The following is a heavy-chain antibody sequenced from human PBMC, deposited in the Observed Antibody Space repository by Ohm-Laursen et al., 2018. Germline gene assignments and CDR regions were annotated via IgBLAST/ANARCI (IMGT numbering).Heavy chain of an antibody. Sequence: SLRLSCTASGFTFDDYAMHWVRQAPGKGLVWVSRINSDGSDTSYADSVKGRFTISRDNAKNTLYLQMNSLRAEDTAVYYCARDMNSGFRDFDSWGQGTLVTVSS. CDR1: GFTFDDYA. D-gene: IGHD5-12*01. CDR2: INSDGSDT. J-gene: IGHJ4*02. CDR3: ARDMNSGFRDFDS. V-gene: IGHV3-74*01.